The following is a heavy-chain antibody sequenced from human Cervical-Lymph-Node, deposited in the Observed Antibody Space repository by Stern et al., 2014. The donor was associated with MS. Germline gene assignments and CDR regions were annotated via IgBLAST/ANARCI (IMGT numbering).Heavy chain of an antibody. CDR1: GVTLTNYA. D-gene: IGHD6-19*01. Sequence: DQLVESGGGVVQPGRSLRLSCEASGVTLTNYALHWVRQAPGKGLEWVAFVSYDGSNKYYADSAKGRFTISRDNSENTVFLQMDSLRPEDTALYFCARAGTNGWYGSSYFDYWGQGTLVTVSS. V-gene: IGHV3-30-3*01. CDR3: ARAGTNGWYGSSYFDY. CDR2: VSYDGSNK. J-gene: IGHJ4*02.